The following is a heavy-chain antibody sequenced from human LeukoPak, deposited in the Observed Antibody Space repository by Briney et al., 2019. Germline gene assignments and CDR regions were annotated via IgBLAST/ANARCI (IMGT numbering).Heavy chain of an antibody. CDR3: AREGVDPAMLNSGLDY. J-gene: IGHJ4*02. D-gene: IGHD5-18*01. CDR1: GFTFSDYY. V-gene: IGHV3-11*01. Sequence: PGGSLRLSCAASGFTFSDYYMSWIRQAPGKGLEWVSHISSSGSTIYYADSVKGRFTISRDNARNSLYLQMNSLRAEDTAVYYCAREGVDPAMLNSGLDYWGQGTLVTVSS. CDR2: ISSSGSTI.